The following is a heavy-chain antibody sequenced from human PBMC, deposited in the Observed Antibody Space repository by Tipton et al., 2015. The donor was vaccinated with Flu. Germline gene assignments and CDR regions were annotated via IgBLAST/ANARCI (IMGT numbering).Heavy chain of an antibody. J-gene: IGHJ5*02. CDR1: GGSISSNY. Sequence: TLSLTCTVSGGSISSNYWSWIRQPPGKGLEWIGYIYYSGSTNHNPSLKSRVTISVDTSKNQFSLKMSSVTAADTAVYYCARVLQPANWFDPWGQGIPVTASS. V-gene: IGHV4-59*01. CDR3: ARVLQPANWFDP. CDR2: IYYSGST. D-gene: IGHD2-2*01.